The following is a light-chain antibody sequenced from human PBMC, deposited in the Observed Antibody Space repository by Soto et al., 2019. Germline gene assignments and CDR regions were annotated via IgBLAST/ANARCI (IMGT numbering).Light chain of an antibody. V-gene: IGKV3-15*01. Sequence: EKVMTQSPATLSVPPGERATLSCRASQNVKTRLAWYQQKPGQAPRLLIFDAFTRATGIPARFSGSASGTDFTLTISSLQSEDSAVYYCQQYDEWPLTFGGGTKVEIK. J-gene: IGKJ4*01. CDR2: DAF. CDR3: QQYDEWPLT. CDR1: QNVKTR.